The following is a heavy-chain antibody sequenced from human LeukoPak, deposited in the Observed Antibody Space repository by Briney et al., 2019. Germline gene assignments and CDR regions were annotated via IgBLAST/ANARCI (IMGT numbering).Heavy chain of an antibody. Sequence: SETLSLTCTVSGGSISSSSYYWGWIRQPPGKGLEWLGSIYYSGSTYYNPSLKSRVTISVDTSKNQFSLKLSSVTAADTAVYYCARDCSSTSCQRDYWGQGTLVTVSS. CDR3: ARDCSSTSCQRDY. CDR2: IYYSGST. CDR1: GGSISSSSYY. V-gene: IGHV4-39*07. D-gene: IGHD2-2*01. J-gene: IGHJ4*02.